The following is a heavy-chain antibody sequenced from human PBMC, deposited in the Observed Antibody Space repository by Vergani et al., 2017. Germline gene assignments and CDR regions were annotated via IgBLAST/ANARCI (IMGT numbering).Heavy chain of an antibody. J-gene: IGHJ4*02. V-gene: IGHV1-46*03. CDR1: GYTFSNYY. Sequence: QVQVVQSGAEVKKSGASVKVSCKTSGYTFSNYYMHWVRQAPGQGLEWMGIINPSGGHTNYAQKLQGRVTMTRDTSTSTVYMELSSLRSEDTAIYYCARGDYGILTGYRYGGQETLVTVSA. CDR2: INPSGGHT. CDR3: ARGDYGILTGYRY. D-gene: IGHD3-9*01.